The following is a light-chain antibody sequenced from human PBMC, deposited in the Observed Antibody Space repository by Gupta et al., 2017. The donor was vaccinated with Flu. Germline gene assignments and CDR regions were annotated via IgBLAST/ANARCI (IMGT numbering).Light chain of an antibody. CDR2: DAD. Sequence: IVLTQSPAILSLSPGDSATLSCRASQSVGSFLAWYQQRPGQSPRLLIYDADKRATGVPDRFRGSGSGTDFTLTINNLEPDDFAVYYCLQRTKWPLTFGGGTKV. CDR3: LQRTKWPLT. J-gene: IGKJ4*01. V-gene: IGKV3-11*01. CDR1: QSVGSF.